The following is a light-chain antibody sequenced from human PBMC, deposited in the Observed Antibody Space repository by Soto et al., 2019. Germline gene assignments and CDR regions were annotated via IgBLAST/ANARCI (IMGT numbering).Light chain of an antibody. V-gene: IGLV2-14*01. CDR3: SSYTTSSTLLYV. CDR2: EVS. CDR1: SSDVGGYNS. J-gene: IGLJ1*01. Sequence: QSVLTQPASVSGSPGQSITISCTGTSSDVGGYNSVSWYQQHPGKAPKLMIYEVSNRPSGVSNRFSGSKSGNTASLTISGLQSEDEADYYCSSYTTSSTLLYVFGTGTKVNVL.